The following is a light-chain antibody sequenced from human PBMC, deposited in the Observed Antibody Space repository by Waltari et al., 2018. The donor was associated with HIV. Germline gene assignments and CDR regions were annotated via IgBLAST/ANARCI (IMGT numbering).Light chain of an antibody. CDR3: QAWGRSTSGV. V-gene: IGLV3-1*01. CDR2: QDN. Sequence: SYEVTQPPSVAVSPGQTASITCSGYELGDKYTCWYQQKPGQSPLLVIYQDNKRPSGIPGGFSGSSSGHTATLTISGTLPLDEADYYCQAWGRSTSGVFGRGTKLTVL. J-gene: IGLJ3*02. CDR1: ELGDKY.